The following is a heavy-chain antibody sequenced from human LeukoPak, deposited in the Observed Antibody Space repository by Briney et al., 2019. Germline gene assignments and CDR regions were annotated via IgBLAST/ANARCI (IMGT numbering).Heavy chain of an antibody. CDR1: GGSISNYW. CDR3: ARGYSSSWNYFDY. Sequence: PSETLSLTCTVSGGSISNYWWSWIRQPPGKGLEWIGYVFDSGGTNYNPSLKSRVTISVDTSKKQFSLRLSSVPAADTAVYYCARGYSSSWNYFDYWGLGTLVTVSS. D-gene: IGHD6-13*01. J-gene: IGHJ4*02. V-gene: IGHV4-59*01. CDR2: VFDSGGT.